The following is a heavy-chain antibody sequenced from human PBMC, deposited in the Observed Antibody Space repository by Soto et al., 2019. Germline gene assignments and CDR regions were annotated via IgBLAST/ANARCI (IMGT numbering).Heavy chain of an antibody. D-gene: IGHD3-16*02. V-gene: IGHV1-69*13. J-gene: IGHJ4*02. CDR1: GGTFSSYA. CDR2: IIPIFGTA. Sequence: GASVKVSCKASGGTFSSYAISWVRQAPGQGLEWMGGIIPIFGTANYAQKFQGGVTITADESTSTAYMELSSLRSEDTAVYYCARALRLGELSFFDYWGQGTLVTVSS. CDR3: ARALRLGELSFFDY.